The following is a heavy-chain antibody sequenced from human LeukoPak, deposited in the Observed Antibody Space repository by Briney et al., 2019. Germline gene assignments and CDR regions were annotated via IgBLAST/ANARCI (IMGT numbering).Heavy chain of an antibody. J-gene: IGHJ4*02. Sequence: GRSLRLSCAASGFTFSSYSMNWVRQAPGKGLEWVSSISSSSSYIYYADSVKGRFTISRDNAKNSLYLQMNSLRAEDTAVYYCARDDYSSGSGFDYWGQGTLVTVSS. CDR2: ISSSSSYI. CDR3: ARDDYSSGSGFDY. CDR1: GFTFSSYS. D-gene: IGHD6-19*01. V-gene: IGHV3-21*01.